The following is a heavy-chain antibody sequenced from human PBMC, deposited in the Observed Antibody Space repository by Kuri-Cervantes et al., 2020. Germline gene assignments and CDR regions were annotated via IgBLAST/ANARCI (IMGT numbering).Heavy chain of an antibody. J-gene: IGHJ5*02. CDR2: ISYDGSNG. Sequence: GESLKISCAASGFTFSRYAIHWVRQAPGKGLEWVAVISYDGSNGYHSDFVKGRFTIFRDNSKNTLYLQMNSLRVEDTAVYYCARDPSRVWFAELGEGFVDLWGQGTLVTVSS. V-gene: IGHV3-30-3*01. D-gene: IGHD3-10*01. CDR3: ARDPSRVWFAELGEGFVDL. CDR1: GFTFSRYA.